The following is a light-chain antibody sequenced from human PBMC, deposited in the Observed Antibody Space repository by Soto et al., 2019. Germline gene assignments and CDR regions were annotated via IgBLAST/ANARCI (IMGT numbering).Light chain of an antibody. V-gene: IGKV1-33*01. J-gene: IGKJ4*01. CDR2: DAS. CDR1: QDISNY. Sequence: DIQMTQSPSSLSASVGDRVTITCQASQDISNYLNWYQQKPGKAPKLLIYDASNLETGVPSRFSRSVSGTDFTFTISSLQPEDIATYYCQQYDNLPTFGGGTKVEIK. CDR3: QQYDNLPT.